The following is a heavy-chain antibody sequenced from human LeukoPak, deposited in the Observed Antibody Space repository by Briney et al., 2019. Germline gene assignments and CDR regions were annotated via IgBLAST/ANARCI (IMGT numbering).Heavy chain of an antibody. D-gene: IGHD3-22*01. CDR2: ISAYNGNT. J-gene: IGHJ4*02. CDR1: DYTFTNYG. V-gene: IGHV1-18*01. CDR3: ARAGHRRYYYDNGYDY. Sequence: ASVKVSCKASDYTFTNYGISWVRQAPGQGLEWMGWISAYNGNTNYAQKLQGRVTMTTDTSTSTAYMELKSLRSDDTAVYYCARAGHRRYYYDNGYDYWGQGTLVTVSA.